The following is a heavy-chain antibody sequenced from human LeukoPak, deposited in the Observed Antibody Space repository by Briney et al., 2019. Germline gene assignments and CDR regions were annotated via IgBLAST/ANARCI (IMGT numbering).Heavy chain of an antibody. CDR2: IIPIFGTA. J-gene: IGHJ4*02. D-gene: IGHD6-25*01. CDR1: GGTFSSYA. V-gene: IGHV1-69*13. Sequence: SVKVSCKASGGTFSSYAISWVRQAPGQGLEWMGGIIPIFGTANYAQKFQGRVTITADESTSTAYMELRSLRSDDTAVYYCARETPAGYIDYWGQGTLVTVSS. CDR3: ARETPAGYIDY.